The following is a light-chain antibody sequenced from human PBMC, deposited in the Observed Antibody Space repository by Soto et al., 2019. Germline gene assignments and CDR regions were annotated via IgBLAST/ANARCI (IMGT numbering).Light chain of an antibody. CDR2: RNN. CDR3: AAWDDSLSGWV. V-gene: IGLV1-47*01. J-gene: IGLJ3*02. Sequence: QSVLPQPPSASGTPGQRVTIPCSGSSSNIGSNFVYWYQQFPGTAPKLLIYRNNQRPSGVPDRFSGSKSGTSASLAISGLPSEDEADYYCAAWDDSLSGWVFGGGTKLTVL. CDR1: SSNIGSNF.